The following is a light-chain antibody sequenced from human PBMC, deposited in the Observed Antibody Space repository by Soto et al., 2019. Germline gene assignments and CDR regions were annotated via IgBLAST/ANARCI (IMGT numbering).Light chain of an antibody. CDR1: QSVGSD. J-gene: IGKJ5*01. CDR2: GAS. Sequence: EIVIAHSPTTLSVSPGERAPPSRRASQSVGSDLAWYQQKPGQAPRLLIYGASSRATGIPDRFSGSGSGTEFTLTISSLRSEDFAVYYCQQYNNWPPTFGQGTRLEI. V-gene: IGKV3D-15*01. CDR3: QQYNNWPPT.